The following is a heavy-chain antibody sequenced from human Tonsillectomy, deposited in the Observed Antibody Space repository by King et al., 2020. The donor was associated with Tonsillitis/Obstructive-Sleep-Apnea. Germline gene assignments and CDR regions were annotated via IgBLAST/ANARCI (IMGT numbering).Heavy chain of an antibody. V-gene: IGHV3-33*01. CDR2: VSFDGRTK. Sequence: VQLVESGGGVVQPGGSQRLSCAASGFTFTRHDMHWVRQPPGKGLEWVAVVSFDGRTKYYADSVKGRLTISRDNSRNTLSLEINSLRADETATYYCARSTCLDYRGDLDVWGKGTTVTVSS. CDR3: ARSTCLDYRGDLDV. D-gene: IGHD4-11*01. CDR1: GFTFTRHD. J-gene: IGHJ6*04.